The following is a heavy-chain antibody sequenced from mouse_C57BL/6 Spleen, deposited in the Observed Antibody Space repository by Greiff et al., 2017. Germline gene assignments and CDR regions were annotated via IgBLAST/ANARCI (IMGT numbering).Heavy chain of an antibody. J-gene: IGHJ1*03. CDR2: IYPGSGST. D-gene: IGHD1-1*01. Sequence: VQLQQPGAELVKPGASVKMSCKASGYTFTSYWITWVKQRPGQGLEWIGDIYPGSGSTNYNEKFKSKATLTVDTSSSTAYMQLSSLTSEDSAVYYCARGRGSSYDWYFDVWGTGTTVTVSS. CDR3: ARGRGSSYDWYFDV. V-gene: IGHV1-55*01. CDR1: GYTFTSYW.